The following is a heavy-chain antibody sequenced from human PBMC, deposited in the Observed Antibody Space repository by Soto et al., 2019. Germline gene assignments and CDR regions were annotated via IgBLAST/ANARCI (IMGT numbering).Heavy chain of an antibody. D-gene: IGHD1-26*01. V-gene: IGHV3-72*01. CDR1: GFTFSDHY. J-gene: IGHJ4*02. CDR2: SRNKANSYST. CDR3: ARFSGSYTRGLDY. Sequence: VQLVESGGGLVQPGGSLRLSCAASGFTFSDHYMDWVRQAPGKGLEWVGRSRNKANSYSTEYAASVKGSFTISRDESKNSLYLQMNSLKTEDTAVYYCARFSGSYTRGLDYWGQGTLVTVSS.